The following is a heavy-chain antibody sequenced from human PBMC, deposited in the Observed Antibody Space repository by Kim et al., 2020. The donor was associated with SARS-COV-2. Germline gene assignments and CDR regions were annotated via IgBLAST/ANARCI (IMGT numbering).Heavy chain of an antibody. D-gene: IGHD1-1*01. V-gene: IGHV3-74*01. CDR2: INNEGTVT. CDR3: ARDNQYGFDV. Sequence: GGSLRLSCTASGFTLRNYWMHWVRQAPGKGLVWVSHINNEGTVTSYADSVKGRFTISRDNAKNTLYLQMNSLRADDTAVYFCARDNQYGFDVWGQGTTVTVSS. CDR1: GFTLRNYW. J-gene: IGHJ6*02.